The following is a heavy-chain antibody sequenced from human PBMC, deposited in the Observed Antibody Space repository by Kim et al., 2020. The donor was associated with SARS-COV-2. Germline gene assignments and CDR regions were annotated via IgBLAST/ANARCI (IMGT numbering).Heavy chain of an antibody. CDR1: GYTFTSYG. Sequence: ASVKVSCKASGYTFTSYGISWVRQAPGQGLEWMGWISAYNGNTNYAQKLQGRVTMTTDTSTSTAYMELRSLRSDDTAMYYCARDSSSGFPFDYWGQGTLVTVSS. D-gene: IGHD6-19*01. CDR2: ISAYNGNT. J-gene: IGHJ4*02. V-gene: IGHV1-18*01. CDR3: ARDSSSGFPFDY.